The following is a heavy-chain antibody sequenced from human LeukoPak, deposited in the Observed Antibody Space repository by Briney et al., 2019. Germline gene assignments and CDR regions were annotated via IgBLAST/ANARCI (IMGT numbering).Heavy chain of an antibody. CDR2: IWYDESNK. J-gene: IGHJ4*02. V-gene: IGHV3-33*01. CDR1: GFTFSSYG. Sequence: PGGSLRLSCAASGFTFSSYGMHWVRQAPGKGLEWVAVIWYDESNKYYADSVKGRFTISRDNSKNTLYLQMNSLRAEDTAVYYCARDRFAYGGNTDYWGQGTLVTVSS. CDR3: ARDRFAYGGNTDY. D-gene: IGHD4-23*01.